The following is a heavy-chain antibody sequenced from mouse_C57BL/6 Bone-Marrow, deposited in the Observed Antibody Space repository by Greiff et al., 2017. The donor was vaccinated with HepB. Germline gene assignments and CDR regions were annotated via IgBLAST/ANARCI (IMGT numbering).Heavy chain of an antibody. CDR1: GFTFSDYG. Sequence: EVKLMESGGGLVKPGGSLKLSCAASGFTFSDYGMHWVRQAPEKGLEWVAYISSGSSTIYYADTVKGRFTISRDNAKNTLFLQMTSLRSEDTAMYYCARLYYYGSRDYWGQGTTLTVSS. D-gene: IGHD1-1*01. J-gene: IGHJ2*01. V-gene: IGHV5-17*01. CDR2: ISSGSSTI. CDR3: ARLYYYGSRDY.